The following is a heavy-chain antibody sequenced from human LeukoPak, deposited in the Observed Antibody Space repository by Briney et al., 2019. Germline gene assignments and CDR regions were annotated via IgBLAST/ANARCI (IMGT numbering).Heavy chain of an antibody. CDR3: AKWGLYGY. J-gene: IGHJ4*02. CDR2: IYYSGST. CDR1: GGSISSSSYY. D-gene: IGHD2-15*01. V-gene: IGHV4-39*07. Sequence: SETLSLTCTVSGGSISSSSYYWGWIRQPPGKGLEWIGSIYYSGSTYYNLSLKSRVTISVDTSKNQFSLKLSSVTAADTAVYYCAKWGLYGYWGQGTLVTVSS.